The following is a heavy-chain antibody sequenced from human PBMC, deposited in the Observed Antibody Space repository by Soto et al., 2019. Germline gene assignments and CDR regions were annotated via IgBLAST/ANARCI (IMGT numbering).Heavy chain of an antibody. CDR1: GFTFSTYA. Sequence: QVQLVESGGGVVQPGRSLRLSCAASGFTFSTYAMHWVRQAPGKGLEWVAIISYDGSNKYYADSVKGRFTISRDNSKNTLYLQMNSLRVDDTAVYYCARAQWRPDYWGQGTLVTVSS. CDR3: ARAQWRPDY. V-gene: IGHV3-30-3*01. CDR2: ISYDGSNK. J-gene: IGHJ4*02. D-gene: IGHD6-19*01.